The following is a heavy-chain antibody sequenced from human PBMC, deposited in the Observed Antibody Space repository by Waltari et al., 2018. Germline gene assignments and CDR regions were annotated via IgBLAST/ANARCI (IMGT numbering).Heavy chain of an antibody. CDR3: ARDRGQRAYFFYYGMDV. J-gene: IGHJ6*02. Sequence: RQVPGKGLDWVAGISFNGGSIGYVDSVKGRFTIFRDNAKNSLYLEMNSLRAEDTALYYCARDRGQRAYFFYYGMDVWGQGTTVTVSS. V-gene: IGHV3-9*01. CDR2: ISFNGGSI. D-gene: IGHD3-10*01.